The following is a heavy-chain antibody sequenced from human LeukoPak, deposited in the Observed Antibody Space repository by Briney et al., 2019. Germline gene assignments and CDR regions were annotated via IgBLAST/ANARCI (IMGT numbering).Heavy chain of an antibody. CDR3: QRVTIFGVVIDFDY. CDR2: IIPIFGTA. Sequence: SVKVSCKASGGTFSSYAISWVRQAPGQGLEWMGGIIPIFGTANYAQKFQGRVTITADESTSIAYMELSSLRSEDTAVYYCQRVTIFGVVIDFDYWGQGTLVAVSS. CDR1: GGTFSSYA. D-gene: IGHD3-3*01. V-gene: IGHV1-69*13. J-gene: IGHJ4*02.